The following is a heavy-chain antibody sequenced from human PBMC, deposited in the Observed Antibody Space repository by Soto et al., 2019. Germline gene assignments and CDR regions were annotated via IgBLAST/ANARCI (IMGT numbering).Heavy chain of an antibody. J-gene: IGHJ6*02. CDR3: ARAMVVADPSDGYSYCGLDV. Sequence: QVQLVQSGAEVKKPGSSVKVSCKASGGTFSNYSINWVRQAPGQGLQWMGGIIPIFGTPDYAQTFQGRVTITADVSTTTAYMALSSLRSEDTAVYYCARAMVVADPSDGYSYCGLDVWGQGTTVTVSS. V-gene: IGHV1-69*01. CDR1: GGTFSNYS. D-gene: IGHD5-12*01. CDR2: IIPIFGTP.